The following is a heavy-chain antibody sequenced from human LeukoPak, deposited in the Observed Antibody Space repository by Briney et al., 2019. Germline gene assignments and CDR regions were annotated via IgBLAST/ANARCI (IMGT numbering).Heavy chain of an antibody. Sequence: GASVKVSCKASGYTFTSYGISWVRQAPGQGLEWMGWIGAYNGNTNYAQKLQGRVTMTTDTSTSTAYMELRSLRSDDTAVYYCARDWGYCSGGSCYFDAFDYWGQGTLVTVSS. CDR1: GYTFTSYG. CDR2: IGAYNGNT. V-gene: IGHV1-18*01. J-gene: IGHJ4*02. D-gene: IGHD2-15*01. CDR3: ARDWGYCSGGSCYFDAFDY.